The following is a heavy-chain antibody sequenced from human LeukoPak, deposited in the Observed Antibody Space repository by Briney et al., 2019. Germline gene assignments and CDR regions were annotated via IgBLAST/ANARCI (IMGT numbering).Heavy chain of an antibody. Sequence: PGGSLRLSCAASGFTFTNAYMNWVRQAPGKGLEWVSSINTRSSSSYYADSVKGRFTISRDNAKNSLYLQMNSLRAEDTAVYYCARDRRGDYYDSSGYYSHWGQGTLVTVSS. CDR1: GFTFTNAY. J-gene: IGHJ4*02. CDR2: INTRSSSS. CDR3: ARDRRGDYYDSSGYYSH. V-gene: IGHV3-21*01. D-gene: IGHD3-22*01.